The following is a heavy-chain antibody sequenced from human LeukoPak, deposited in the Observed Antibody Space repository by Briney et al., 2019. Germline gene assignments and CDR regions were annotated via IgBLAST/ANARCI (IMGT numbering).Heavy chain of an antibody. Sequence: GGSLRLSCAASGFTFDDYAMHWVRQVPGKGLEWVSGISWNSGNIGYADSVKGRFTISRDNAKNSLYLQMNSLKTEDTAVYYCSRRYCSSTIPCFDYWGQGTLVTVSS. V-gene: IGHV3-9*01. J-gene: IGHJ4*02. CDR3: SRRYCSSTIPCFDY. D-gene: IGHD2-2*01. CDR2: ISWNSGNI. CDR1: GFTFDDYA.